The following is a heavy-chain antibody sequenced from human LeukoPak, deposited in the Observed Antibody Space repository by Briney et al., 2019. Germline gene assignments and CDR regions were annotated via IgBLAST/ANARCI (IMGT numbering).Heavy chain of an antibody. CDR3: ARSGYEIYYYYMDV. CDR1: GGSISSYY. Sequence: SETLSLTCTVSGGSISSYYWSWIRQPPGKGLEWIGYIYYSGSTNYSPSLKSRVTISVDTSKNQFSLKLSSVTAADTAVYYCARSGYEIYYYYMDVWGKGTTVTVSS. V-gene: IGHV4-59*01. CDR2: IYYSGST. J-gene: IGHJ6*03. D-gene: IGHD5-12*01.